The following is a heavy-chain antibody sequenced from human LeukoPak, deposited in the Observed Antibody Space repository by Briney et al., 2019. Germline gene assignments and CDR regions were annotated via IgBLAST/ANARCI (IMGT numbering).Heavy chain of an antibody. J-gene: IGHJ4*02. CDR2: ITSSGSGT. D-gene: IGHD1-14*01. CDR1: GFTFADYG. Sequence: GGSLRLSCVVSGFTFADYGMSWVRQAPGKGLEWVSGITSSGSGTGHADSVRGRFTISRDNAKNSLYLQMNSLRVEDTALYYCVRATTEPDWGRGTLVTVSS. V-gene: IGHV3-20*04. CDR3: VRATTEPD.